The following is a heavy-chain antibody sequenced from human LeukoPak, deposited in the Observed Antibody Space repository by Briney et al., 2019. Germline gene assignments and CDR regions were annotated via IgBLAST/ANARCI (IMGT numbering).Heavy chain of an antibody. CDR3: AKDKVVPAATTDY. CDR1: GFTFSNYW. V-gene: IGHV3-74*03. D-gene: IGHD2-2*01. CDR2: ISTDGSST. J-gene: IGHJ4*02. Sequence: GGSLRLSCAASGFTFSNYWMHWVRQAPGKGLVWVSRISTDGSSTTYADSVKGRFAISRDNARNTLYLQMNSLRAEDTAVYYCAKDKVVPAATTDYWGQGTLVTVSS.